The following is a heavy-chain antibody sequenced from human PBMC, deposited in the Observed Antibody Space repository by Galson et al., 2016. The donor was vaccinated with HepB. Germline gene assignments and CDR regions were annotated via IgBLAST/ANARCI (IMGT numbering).Heavy chain of an antibody. V-gene: IGHV3-49*03. CDR1: GFTFSTYA. J-gene: IGHJ4*02. CDR2: IRSKVYGGAP. Sequence: SLRLSCAASGFTFSTYAMSWFRQAPGQGLEWVGFIRSKVYGGAPEYAASVKGRFTISRDDSKSIAYLQMSSLKREDTAVYYCSRDNDYGLSAYWGQGTLVTVSS. CDR3: SRDNDYGLSAY. D-gene: IGHD4-17*01.